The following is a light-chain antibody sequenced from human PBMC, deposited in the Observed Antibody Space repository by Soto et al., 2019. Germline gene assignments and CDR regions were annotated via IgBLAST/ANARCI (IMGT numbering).Light chain of an antibody. Sequence: QLVPTQSPSDSTSLGASVKLTCTLSSGHSSYAIAWHQQQPEKGPRYLMKLNSDGSHSKGDGIPDRFSGSSSGAERYLTISSLQSEDEADYYCQTWGTGSVVFGGGTKVTVL. CDR1: SGHSSYA. CDR2: LNSDGSH. J-gene: IGLJ2*01. V-gene: IGLV4-69*01. CDR3: QTWGTGSVV.